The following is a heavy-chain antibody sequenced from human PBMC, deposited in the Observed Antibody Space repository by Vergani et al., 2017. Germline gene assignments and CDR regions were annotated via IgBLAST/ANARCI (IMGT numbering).Heavy chain of an antibody. CDR3: ARSQGDYWYFDL. CDR1: DDSISSSSYY. V-gene: IGHV4-39*01. D-gene: IGHD2-21*01. J-gene: IGHJ2*01. Sequence: QLQLQESGPGLVKPSETLSLTCTVSDDSISSSSYYWGWIRQPPGKGLEWIGSIFYSGSAYYKSSLTSRVTISVDTSKKQFSLNLRSVTAADTAVYYCARSQGDYWYFDLWGPGSLVTVSS. CDR2: IFYSGSA.